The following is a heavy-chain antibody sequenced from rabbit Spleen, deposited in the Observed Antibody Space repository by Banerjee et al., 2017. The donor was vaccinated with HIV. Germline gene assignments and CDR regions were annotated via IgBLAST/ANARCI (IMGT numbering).Heavy chain of an antibody. CDR1: GFDFSSNYY. V-gene: IGHV1S45*01. Sequence: QEQLEESGGDLVKPEGSLTLTCKASGFDFSSNYYMCWVRQAPGKGLEWIACIYTGGSGSTAYASWAKGRFTISTTSSTTVTLQMTSLTAADTATYFCATAASGDGYSNDYLWGQGTLVTVS. J-gene: IGHJ3*01. CDR3: ATAASGDGYSNDYL. CDR2: IYTGGSGST. D-gene: IGHD7-1*01.